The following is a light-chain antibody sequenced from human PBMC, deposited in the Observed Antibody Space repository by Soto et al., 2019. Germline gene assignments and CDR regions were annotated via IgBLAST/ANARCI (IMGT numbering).Light chain of an antibody. CDR1: QSVSSN. J-gene: IGKJ1*01. V-gene: IGKV3-15*01. CDR3: QKYNKWPRT. Sequence: EIVMTQSPATLSVSPGERATLSCRASQSVSSNLAWYQQKPGQAPRLLIYGASTRATGIPARFSGSGSGTEFPLTISSLQSEDFAVYYCQKYNKWPRTFGKGTKVEIK. CDR2: GAS.